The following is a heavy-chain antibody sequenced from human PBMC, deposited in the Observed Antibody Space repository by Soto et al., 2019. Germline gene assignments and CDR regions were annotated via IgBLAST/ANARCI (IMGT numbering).Heavy chain of an antibody. V-gene: IGHV1-18*01. CDR1: GYTFTSYG. Sequence: ASVKVSCKASGYTFTSYGISWVRQAPGQGLEWMGWISAYNGNTNYAQKLQGRVTMTTDTSTSTAYMELRSLRSDDTAVYYRARGFRNCFHGVSAFDIWGRVTMVTVSS. J-gene: IGHJ3*02. CDR2: ISAYNGNT. CDR3: ARGFRNCFHGVSAFDI. D-gene: IGHD2-21*02.